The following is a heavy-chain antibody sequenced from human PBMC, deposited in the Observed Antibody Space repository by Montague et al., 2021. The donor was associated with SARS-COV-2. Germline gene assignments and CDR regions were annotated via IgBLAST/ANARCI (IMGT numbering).Heavy chain of an antibody. J-gene: IGHJ4*02. CDR2: VYHTGST. Sequence: SETLSLTCAVSGDSIGNGHWWGWVRQPPGKGLEWIGEVYHTGSTNYNPPLKSRVTISVDTSKNQFSLKLSSVTAADTAVYYCARRVVGGWYATTPENDYWGQGTLVTVSS. CDR1: GDSIGNGHW. V-gene: IGHV4-4*02. CDR3: ARRVVGGWYATTPENDY. D-gene: IGHD6-19*01.